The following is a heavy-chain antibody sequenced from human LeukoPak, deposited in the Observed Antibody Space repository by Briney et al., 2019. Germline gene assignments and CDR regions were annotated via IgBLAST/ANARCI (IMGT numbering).Heavy chain of an antibody. V-gene: IGHV3-21*04. CDR3: AKDIAAAGGFDY. D-gene: IGHD6-13*01. Sequence: GGSLRLSCAAYGFTFSSYSMNWVRQAPGKGLEWVSFISTSSSYIYYADSVKGRFTISRDNAKNLLYLEMNSLRAEDTAVYYCAKDIAAAGGFDYWGQGTLVTISS. CDR1: GFTFSSYS. J-gene: IGHJ4*02. CDR2: ISTSSSYI.